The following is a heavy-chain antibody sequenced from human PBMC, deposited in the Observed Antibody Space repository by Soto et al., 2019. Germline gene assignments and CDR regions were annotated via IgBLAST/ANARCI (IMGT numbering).Heavy chain of an antibody. J-gene: IGHJ4*02. V-gene: IGHV4-4*02. Sequence: QVQLQESGPGLVKPSGTLSLTCAVSGGSISSSTWWSWVRQPPGKGLEWIGEIYHSGSTNYNPSLKSRVTLSVDKSKNHFSLKLSSVTAANTAVYYCARDGGFNYGSPFDYWGQGTLVTVSS. CDR3: ARDGGFNYGSPFDY. CDR2: IYHSGST. CDR1: GGSISSSTW. D-gene: IGHD5-18*01.